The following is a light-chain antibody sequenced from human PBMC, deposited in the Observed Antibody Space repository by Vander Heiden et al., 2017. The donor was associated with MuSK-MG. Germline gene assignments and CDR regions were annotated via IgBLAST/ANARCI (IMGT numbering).Light chain of an antibody. CDR2: AAS. V-gene: IGKV1-39*01. J-gene: IGKJ4*01. Sequence: IQMTQSPSSLSASVGDRVTITCRASQSINNNLNWFQHKPGEAPNLLIYAASSLRTGVPSRFSGSGSGTDFTLTISRLQPGDFATYYCQQGYTYPRTFGGGTKVDIK. CDR1: QSINNN. CDR3: QQGYTYPRT.